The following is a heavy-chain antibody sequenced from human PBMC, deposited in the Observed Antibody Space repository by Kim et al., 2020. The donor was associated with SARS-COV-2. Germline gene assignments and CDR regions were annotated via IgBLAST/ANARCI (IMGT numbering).Heavy chain of an antibody. Sequence: GGSLRLSCAASGLTFNNSAMNWVRQAPGKGLEWLAGISYDGRNKDYADSVKGRFTISRDNSKSTLFLQMNSLRVEDTGVYYCAKGNYHESRSISDFYDGMDVGGQGTGVTVSS. CDR3: AKGNYHESRSISDFYDGMDV. CDR1: GLTFNNSA. D-gene: IGHD3-10*01. V-gene: IGHV3-30*04. CDR2: ISYDGRNK. J-gene: IGHJ6*02.